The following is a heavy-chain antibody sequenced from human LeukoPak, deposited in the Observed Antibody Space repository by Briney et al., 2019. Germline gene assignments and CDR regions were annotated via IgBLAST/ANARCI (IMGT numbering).Heavy chain of an antibody. Sequence: SSETLSLTCTVSGGSISSHYWSWIRQPPGKGLEWIGYIYYSGSTNYNPSFKSRVTISVDTSKNQFSLKLRSVTTADTAVYYCARVLDYYDSSGYYSCYFDLWGRGTLVTVSS. D-gene: IGHD3-22*01. J-gene: IGHJ2*01. CDR3: ARVLDYYDSSGYYSCYFDL. V-gene: IGHV4-59*11. CDR1: GGSISSHY. CDR2: IYYSGST.